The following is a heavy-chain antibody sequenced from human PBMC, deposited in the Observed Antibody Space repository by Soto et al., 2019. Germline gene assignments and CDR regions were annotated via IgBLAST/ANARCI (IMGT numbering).Heavy chain of an antibody. CDR2: INHSGST. CDR1: GGSFSGYY. D-gene: IGHD2-15*01. CDR3: ARGRWTRVFEY. J-gene: IGHJ4*02. Sequence: PSETLSLTCAVYGGSFSGYYWSWIRQPPGKGLEWIGEINHSGSTNYNPSLKSRVTISVDTSKNQFSLKLSSVTAADTAVYYCARGRWTRVFEYWGQGTLVTVSS. V-gene: IGHV4-34*01.